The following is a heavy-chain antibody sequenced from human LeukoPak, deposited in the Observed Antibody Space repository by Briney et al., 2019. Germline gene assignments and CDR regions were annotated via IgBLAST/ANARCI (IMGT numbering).Heavy chain of an antibody. CDR2: IYTSGST. D-gene: IGHD6-19*01. J-gene: IGHJ4*02. V-gene: IGHV4-61*02. Sequence: PSGTLSLTCTVSGGSIISGNYYWSWIRQPAGKGLEWIGRIYTSGSTNYNPSLKSRVTISVDTSKNQFSLKLISVPAAGTAVYYCSSPRQYSSGWYYFDYWGQGTMVTVSS. CDR3: SSPRQYSSGWYYFDY. CDR1: GGSIISGNYY.